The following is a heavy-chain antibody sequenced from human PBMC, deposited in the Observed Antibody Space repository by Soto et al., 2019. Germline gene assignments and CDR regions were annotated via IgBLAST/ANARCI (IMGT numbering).Heavy chain of an antibody. CDR3: ARGFLNLPLQSSYWYFDL. V-gene: IGHV4-39*01. D-gene: IGHD1-1*01. CDR1: GGSISNSNYY. Sequence: SETLSLTCNVSGGSISNSNYYWGWIRQPPGKGLEWIGSIYYTGNTYYNPSLKSRVTISVDTSKNQFSLKLDSVTAADTAVYYCARGFLNLPLQSSYWYFDLWGRGTLVTVSS. CDR2: IYYTGNT. J-gene: IGHJ2*01.